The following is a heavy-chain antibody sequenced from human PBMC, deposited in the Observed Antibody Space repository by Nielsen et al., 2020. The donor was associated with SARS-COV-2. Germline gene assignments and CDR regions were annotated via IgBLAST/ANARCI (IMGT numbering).Heavy chain of an antibody. CDR1: GFTFSSYA. CDR2: ISGSGSST. D-gene: IGHD3-22*01. J-gene: IGHJ4*02. CDR3: ARCAYYYDSSGYPHPTLFDY. Sequence: GGSLRLSCAASGFTFSSYAMSWVRQAPGKGLEWVSAISGSGSSTYYADSVKGRFTISRDNAKNSLYLQMNSLGAEDTAVYYCARCAYYYDSSGYPHPTLFDYWGQGTLVTVSS. V-gene: IGHV3-23*01.